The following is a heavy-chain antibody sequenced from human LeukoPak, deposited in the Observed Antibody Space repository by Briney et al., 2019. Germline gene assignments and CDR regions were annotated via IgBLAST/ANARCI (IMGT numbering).Heavy chain of an antibody. CDR2: INHSGST. D-gene: IGHD6-19*01. CDR1: GGSFSGYY. J-gene: IGHJ4*02. Sequence: SETLSLTCAVYGGSFSGYYWSWIRQPPGKGLEWIGEINHSGSTNHNPSLKSRVTISVDTSKNQFSLKLSSVTAADTAVYYRATRYSSGWYLDYWGQGTLVTVSS. V-gene: IGHV4-34*01. CDR3: ATRYSSGWYLDY.